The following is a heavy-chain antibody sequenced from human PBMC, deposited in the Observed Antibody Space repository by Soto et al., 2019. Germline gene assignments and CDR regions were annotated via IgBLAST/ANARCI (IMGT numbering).Heavy chain of an antibody. V-gene: IGHV1-2*04. CDR1: GYTFTGYY. CDR3: ARQYSSSWFQPPLDY. J-gene: IGHJ4*02. D-gene: IGHD6-13*01. Sequence: ASVKVSCKASGYTFTGYYMHWVRQAPGQGLERMGWINPNSGGTNYAQKFQGWVTMTRDTSISTAYMELSRLRSDDTAVYYCARQYSSSWFQPPLDYWGQGTLVTVSS. CDR2: INPNSGGT.